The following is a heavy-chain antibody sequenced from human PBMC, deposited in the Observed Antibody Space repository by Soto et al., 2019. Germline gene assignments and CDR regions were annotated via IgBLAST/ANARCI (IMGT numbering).Heavy chain of an antibody. Sequence: QLQLQESGPGLVKPSQTLSLTCTVSGVSICSVDYYWTWIRQSPGKGLAWIGCIDYSGATSYNPSLKSRVPISSYTCRDQFSLKLTSVAARDTAMYYCASFGVASMGWFDPWGQGTLDIVSS. D-gene: IGHD3-3*01. J-gene: IGHJ5*02. CDR3: ASFGVASMGWFDP. CDR1: GVSICSVDYY. CDR2: IDYSGAT. V-gene: IGHV4-30-4*01.